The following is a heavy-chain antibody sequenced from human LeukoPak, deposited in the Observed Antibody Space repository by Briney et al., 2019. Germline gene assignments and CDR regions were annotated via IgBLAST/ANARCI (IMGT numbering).Heavy chain of an antibody. CDR2: IWYDGSNK. D-gene: IGHD3-9*01. V-gene: IGHV3-33*01. J-gene: IGHJ6*02. CDR3: ARGSLRYFDWFYYYYGMDV. CDR1: GFTFSSYG. Sequence: GGSLRLSCAASGFTFSSYGMHWVRQAPGKGLEWVAVIWYDGSNKYYADSVKGRFTISRDNSKNTLYLQMNSLRAEDTAVYYCARGSLRYFDWFYYYYGMDVWGQGTTVTAPS.